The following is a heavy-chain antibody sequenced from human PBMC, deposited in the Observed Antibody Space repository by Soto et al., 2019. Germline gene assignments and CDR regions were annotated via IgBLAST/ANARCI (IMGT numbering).Heavy chain of an antibody. Sequence: QLQLQESGSGLVKPSQTLSLTCAVSGGSISSGGYSWSWIRQPPGKGLEWIGYIYHSGSAYYNPSLKKRGIISVDRSKNQFSLKLSAVTAADTAVYYCAAGGGPPRYYWGHGPIVTLSA. D-gene: IGHD2-15*01. CDR1: GGSISSGGYS. J-gene: IGHJ4*01. CDR3: AAGGGPPRYY. CDR2: IYHSGSA. V-gene: IGHV4-30-2*01.